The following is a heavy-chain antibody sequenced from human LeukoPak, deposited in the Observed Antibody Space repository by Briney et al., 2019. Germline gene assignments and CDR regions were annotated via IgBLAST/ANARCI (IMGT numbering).Heavy chain of an antibody. CDR2: ISSGGGST. Sequence: PWGSLRLSCSASGFTFSNYAMHWARQAPGKGLEYVSAISSGGGSTFYADSVKGRFTISRDNSKSTLFLQMGSLRAGDTAVYHCVKTTTTFYYEYWGQGTRVTVSS. J-gene: IGHJ4*02. CDR3: VKTTTTFYYEY. CDR1: GFTFSNYA. D-gene: IGHD1-26*01. V-gene: IGHV3-64D*06.